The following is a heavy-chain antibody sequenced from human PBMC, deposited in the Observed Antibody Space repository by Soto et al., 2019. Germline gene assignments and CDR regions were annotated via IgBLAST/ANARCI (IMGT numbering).Heavy chain of an antibody. CDR1: GFTFSSYG. J-gene: IGHJ4*02. Sequence: QVQLVESGGGVVQPGRSLRLSCAASGFTFSSYGMHWFRQALGKGLEWVAVISYDGSNKYYADSVKGRFTISRDNSKNTLYLQMNSLRAEDTAVYYCAKDCTNGVCFGGFDYWGQGTLVTVSS. D-gene: IGHD2-8*01. CDR3: AKDCTNGVCFGGFDY. CDR2: ISYDGSNK. V-gene: IGHV3-30*18.